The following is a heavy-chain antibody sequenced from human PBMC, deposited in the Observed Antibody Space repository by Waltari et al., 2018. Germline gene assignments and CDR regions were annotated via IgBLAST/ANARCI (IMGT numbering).Heavy chain of an antibody. CDR1: GYSISSGYY. J-gene: IGHJ4*02. D-gene: IGHD6-19*01. V-gene: IGHV4-38-2*01. CDR2: IYHSGST. CDR3: ARLSPNSSGWSDY. Sequence: QVQLQESGPGLVKPSETLSLTCAVSGYSISSGYYWGWIRQPPGKGLEWIGSIYHSGSTYYTPSLKSRVTISVDTSKNQFSLKLSSVTAADTAVYYCARLSPNSSGWSDYWGQGTLVTVSS.